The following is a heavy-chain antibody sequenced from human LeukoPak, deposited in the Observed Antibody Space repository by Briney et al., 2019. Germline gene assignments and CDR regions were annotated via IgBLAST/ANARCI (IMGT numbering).Heavy chain of an antibody. J-gene: IGHJ4*02. CDR1: GGSISSYY. D-gene: IGHD3-10*01. Sequence: SETLPLTGTVSGGSISSYYWSWIRQPPGKGLEWIGFIYYSGSTDYNPSLESRVTISVDTSKNQFSLKLRSVTAADTAVYYCATVAVIRGVTYFDYWGQGTLVTVSS. CDR3: ATVAVIRGVTYFDY. CDR2: IYYSGST. V-gene: IGHV4-59*01.